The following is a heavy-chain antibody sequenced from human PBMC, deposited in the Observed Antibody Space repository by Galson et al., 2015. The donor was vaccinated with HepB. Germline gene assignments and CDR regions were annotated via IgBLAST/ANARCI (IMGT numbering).Heavy chain of an antibody. D-gene: IGHD3-3*01. V-gene: IGHV5-10-1*01. CDR1: GYSFTSYW. J-gene: IGHJ6*02. Sequence: QSGAEVKKPGESLRISCKGSGYSFTSYWISWVRQMPGKGLEWMGRIDPSDSYTNYSPSFQGHVTISADKSISTAYLQWSSLKASDTAMYYCARAAGWSGYYEQIYYYYGMDVWGQGTTVTVSS. CDR3: ARAAGWSGYYEQIYYYYGMDV. CDR2: IDPSDSYT.